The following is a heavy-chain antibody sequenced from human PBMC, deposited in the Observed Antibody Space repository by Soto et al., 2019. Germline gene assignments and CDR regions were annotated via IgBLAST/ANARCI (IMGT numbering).Heavy chain of an antibody. CDR3: AKDPSPQPTAVVTPGWFDP. V-gene: IGHV4-31*03. D-gene: IGHD2-21*02. CDR1: GGSIRDGGYY. Sequence: PSETLSLTCTVSGGSIRDGGYYWSWIRQPPGKGLEWLGYIYYTGTTYYNPSLKSRLTLSVDMSKSQFSLKLTSLTAADTAVYYCAKDPSPQPTAVVTPGWFDPWGQGILVTVSS. J-gene: IGHJ5*02. CDR2: IYYTGTT.